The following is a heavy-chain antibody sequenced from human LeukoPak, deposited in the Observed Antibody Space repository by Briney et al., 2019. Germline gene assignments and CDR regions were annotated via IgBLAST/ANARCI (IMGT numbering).Heavy chain of an antibody. D-gene: IGHD3-10*01. CDR3: AIGTMVRGVINY. J-gene: IGHJ4*02. CDR1: GFTFSSYA. V-gene: IGHV3-23*01. CDR2: ISGSGGST. Sequence: GGSLRLSCAASGFTFSSYAMSWVRQAPGKGLEWVSAISGSGGSTYYADSVKGRFTISRDNSKNTLYLQMNSLRAEDTAVYYCAIGTMVRGVINYWGQGTLVAVSS.